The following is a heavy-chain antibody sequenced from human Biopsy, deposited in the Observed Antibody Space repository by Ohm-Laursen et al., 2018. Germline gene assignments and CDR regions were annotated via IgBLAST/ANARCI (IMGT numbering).Heavy chain of an antibody. Sequence: TQTLTLTCSFSGFSLSARGMCVRWIRQAPGKALEWLARVGWDDYKDYSASLQTKLSISKDTSNDQVVLTVNNVDPADTATYYCARTPILIVSAGLVYRHRRHLQGMDVWGQGIAVTVS. CDR3: ARTPILIVSAGLVYRHRRHLQGMDV. V-gene: IGHV2-70*11. J-gene: IGHJ6*02. D-gene: IGHD6-13*01. CDR2: VGWDDYK. CDR1: GFSLSARGMC.